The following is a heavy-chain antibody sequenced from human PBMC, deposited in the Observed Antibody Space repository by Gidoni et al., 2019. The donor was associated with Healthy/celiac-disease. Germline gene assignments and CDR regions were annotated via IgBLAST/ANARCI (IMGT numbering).Heavy chain of an antibody. D-gene: IGHD5-12*01. CDR1: GFTFSSYG. CDR2: ISYDGSKK. Sequence: QVQLVESGGGVVQPGRSLRLSCPAPGFTFSSYGMHWVRQAPGKGLEWVAVISYDGSKKYYEDSVKGRFTISRDNSKNTLYLQMNSLRAEDTAVYYCAKKLGNSENYWGQGTLVTVSS. V-gene: IGHV3-30*18. J-gene: IGHJ4*02. CDR3: AKKLGNSENY.